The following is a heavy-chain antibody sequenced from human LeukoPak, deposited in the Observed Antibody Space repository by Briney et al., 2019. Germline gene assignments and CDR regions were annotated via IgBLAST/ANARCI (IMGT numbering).Heavy chain of an antibody. D-gene: IGHD7-27*01. Sequence: PSETLSLTCTVSGGSISSYYWSWIRQPPGKGLEWIGYIYYSGSTNYNPSLKSRVTISVDTSKDQFSLKLSSVTAADTAVYYCARVRSRDWGSDYFDYWGQGTLVTVSS. CDR2: IYYSGST. CDR1: GGSISSYY. CDR3: ARVRSRDWGSDYFDY. J-gene: IGHJ4*02. V-gene: IGHV4-59*12.